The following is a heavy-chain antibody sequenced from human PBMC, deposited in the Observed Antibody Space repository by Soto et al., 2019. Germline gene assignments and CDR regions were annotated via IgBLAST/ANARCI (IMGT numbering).Heavy chain of an antibody. D-gene: IGHD6-13*01. CDR2: IYHSGST. V-gene: IGHV4-30-2*01. Sequence: QLLESGSGLVKPSQTLSLTCAVSGGSISSGGYSWSWIRQPPGKGLEWIGYIYHSGSTYYNPSLKSRVTISVDRSKNQFSLKLSSVTAADTAVYYCAREGKIAAAGAYFDYWGQGTLVTVSS. J-gene: IGHJ4*02. CDR1: GGSISSGGYS. CDR3: AREGKIAAAGAYFDY.